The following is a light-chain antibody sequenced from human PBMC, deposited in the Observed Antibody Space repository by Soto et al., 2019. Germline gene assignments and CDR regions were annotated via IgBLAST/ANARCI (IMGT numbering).Light chain of an antibody. V-gene: IGKV3-15*01. J-gene: IGKJ5*01. CDR3: QQYNDWPPRIT. Sequence: IVMPQSPATLSVSPGERATLSCRASQNIYSNVAWYQQKPGQAPRLLIYGASTRATGIPARFSGSGSGTEFTLTISSPQSEDFAVYYCQQYNDWPPRITFGQGARLE. CDR1: QNIYSN. CDR2: GAS.